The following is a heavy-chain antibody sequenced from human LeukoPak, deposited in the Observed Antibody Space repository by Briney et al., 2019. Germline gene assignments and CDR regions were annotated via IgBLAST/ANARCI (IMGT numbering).Heavy chain of an antibody. CDR3: ARETFGGGTYAFDY. V-gene: IGHV3-7*01. J-gene: IGHJ4*02. D-gene: IGHD3-16*01. Sequence: PGGSLRLSCAASGFMFSSNWMSWVRLAPGKGLEWVANIKEDGTETYYVDSVKGRFTISRDNAKNSLYLQMNSLRAEDTAVYYCARETFGGGTYAFDYWGQGTLVTVSS. CDR2: IKEDGTET. CDR1: GFMFSSNW.